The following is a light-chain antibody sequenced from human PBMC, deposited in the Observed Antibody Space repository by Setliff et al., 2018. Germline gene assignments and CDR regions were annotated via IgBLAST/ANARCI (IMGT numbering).Light chain of an antibody. Sequence: QSVLTQPPSASGSPGQSVTISCSGSNSNIGINYVYWYQQVPGTAPKLLIYSTTQRPSGVPERFSGSKSGTAASLAISGPRSEDEADYYCAAWDENLRGYVFGTGTKVTVL. CDR1: NSNIGINY. CDR2: STT. V-gene: IGLV1-47*01. J-gene: IGLJ1*01. CDR3: AAWDENLRGYV.